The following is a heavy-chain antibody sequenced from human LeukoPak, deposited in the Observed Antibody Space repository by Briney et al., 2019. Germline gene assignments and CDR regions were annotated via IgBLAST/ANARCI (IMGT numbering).Heavy chain of an antibody. Sequence: GESLKISCRGPGYSFTSYWIGWVRQMPGKGLEWMGIIYPRDSDTRYSPSFQGQVTISADKSISTAYLQWSSLKASDTAMYYCARPYYYDSSGSRDTAFDIWGQGKTFTVSS. D-gene: IGHD3-22*01. CDR1: GYSFTSYW. CDR3: ARPYYYDSSGSRDTAFDI. V-gene: IGHV5-51*01. J-gene: IGHJ3*02. CDR2: IYPRDSDT.